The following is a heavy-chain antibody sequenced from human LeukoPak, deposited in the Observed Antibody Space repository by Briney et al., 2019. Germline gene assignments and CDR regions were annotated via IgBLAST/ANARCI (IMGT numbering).Heavy chain of an antibody. CDR3: ARDLCSGSRCSDY. D-gene: IGHD2-15*01. CDR2: ISSSGSTI. Sequence: PGGSLRLTCAASGFTFSSYEMNWVRQAPGKGLEWVSYISSSGSTIYYADSVKGRFTISRDNAKNSLYLQMNSLRVEDTAVYYCARDLCSGSRCSDYWGQGTRVTVSS. V-gene: IGHV3-48*03. J-gene: IGHJ4*02. CDR1: GFTFSSYE.